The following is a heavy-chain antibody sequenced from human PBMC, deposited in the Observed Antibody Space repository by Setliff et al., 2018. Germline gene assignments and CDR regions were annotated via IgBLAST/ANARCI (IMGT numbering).Heavy chain of an antibody. CDR2: INPNSGGT. Sequence: ASVKVSCKDSGYTFSTYGISWVRQAPGQGLEWMGRINPNSGGTNYAQKFQGRVTMTRDTSTSTVYMELSSLRSEDTAVYYCARGGKATGYGGGGAFDIWGQGTMVTVSS. CDR1: GYTFSTYG. CDR3: ARGGKATGYGGGGAFDI. D-gene: IGHD6-25*01. V-gene: IGHV1-2*06. J-gene: IGHJ3*02.